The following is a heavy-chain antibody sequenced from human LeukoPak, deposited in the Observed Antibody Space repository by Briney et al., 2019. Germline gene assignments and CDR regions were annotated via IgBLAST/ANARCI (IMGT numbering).Heavy chain of an antibody. J-gene: IGHJ3*02. CDR2: IWYDGGTK. CDR1: GFTFSGYG. D-gene: IGHD4-17*01. V-gene: IGHV3-33*01. Sequence: GRSLRLSCAASGFTFSGYGMHWVRQAPGKGLEWVAIIWYDGGTKYYADSVKGRFTISRDNAKNSLYLQMNSLRAEDTALYYCARAGGLRGAFDIWGQGTMVTVSS. CDR3: ARAGGLRGAFDI.